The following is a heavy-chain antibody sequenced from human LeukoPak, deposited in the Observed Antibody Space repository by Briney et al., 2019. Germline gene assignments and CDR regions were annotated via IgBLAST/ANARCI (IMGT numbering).Heavy chain of an antibody. D-gene: IGHD6-19*01. CDR1: GYTFTSYY. Sequence: ASVKVSCKASGYTFTSYYMHWVRRAPGQGLEWMGIINPSGGSTSYAQKFQGRVTMTRDMSTSTVYMELSSLRSEDTAVYYCAREESTVAALYYFDYWGQGTLVTVSS. J-gene: IGHJ4*02. CDR3: AREESTVAALYYFDY. CDR2: INPSGGST. V-gene: IGHV1-46*01.